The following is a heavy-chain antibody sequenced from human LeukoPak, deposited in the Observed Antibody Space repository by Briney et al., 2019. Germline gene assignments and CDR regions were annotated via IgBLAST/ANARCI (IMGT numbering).Heavy chain of an antibody. Sequence: GGSLRLSCAASGFTFSSSGMHWVHQAPGKGLEWVAFIRYDGSNKYYADSVKGRFFISRDKSKNPLFLQMDSLRAEDSALYYCAKEGISSGFYEYYFDYRGQGTLVTVSS. J-gene: IGHJ4*02. CDR2: IRYDGSNK. V-gene: IGHV3-30*02. D-gene: IGHD3-22*01. CDR1: GFTFSSSG. CDR3: AKEGISSGFYEYYFDY.